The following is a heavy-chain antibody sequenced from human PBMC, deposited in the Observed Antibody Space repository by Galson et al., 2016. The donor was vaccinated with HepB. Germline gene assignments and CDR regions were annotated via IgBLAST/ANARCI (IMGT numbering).Heavy chain of an antibody. Sequence: SVKVSCKASGDSLSSYGLSWVRQAPGQGLEWIGRIIPILGTANYAQKFQGRVTITADESTSTAYMELSSLRFEDTAVYYCARELRIYPWLREYKYFDYWGQGTLVTVSS. V-gene: IGHV1-69*11. CDR3: ARELRIYPWLREYKYFDY. D-gene: IGHD5-18*01. J-gene: IGHJ4*02. CDR2: IIPILGTA. CDR1: GDSLSSYG.